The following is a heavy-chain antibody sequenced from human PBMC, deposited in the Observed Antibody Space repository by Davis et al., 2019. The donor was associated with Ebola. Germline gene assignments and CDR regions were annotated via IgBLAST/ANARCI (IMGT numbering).Heavy chain of an antibody. CDR3: AKDKNYDFWSGYPHDAFDI. J-gene: IGHJ3*02. D-gene: IGHD3-3*01. CDR2: ISGSCGST. Sequence: GESLKIPCAASGFTFSSYAMSWVRQAPGKGLEWVSAISGSCGSTYYADSVKGRFTISRDNTKNTLYLQMNSLRAEDTAIYYCAKDKNYDFWSGYPHDAFDIWGQGTMVTVSS. V-gene: IGHV3-23*01. CDR1: GFTFSSYA.